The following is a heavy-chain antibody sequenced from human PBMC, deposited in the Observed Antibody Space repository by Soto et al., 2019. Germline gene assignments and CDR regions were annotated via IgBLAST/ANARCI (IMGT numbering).Heavy chain of an antibody. CDR2: IYYSGST. CDR1: GGSISSGGYY. J-gene: IGHJ4*02. CDR3: ARIGRLATKHYFDY. D-gene: IGHD1-26*01. Sequence: SETLSLTCTVSGGSISSGGYYWSWIRQHPGKGLEWIGYIYYSGSTYYNPSLKSRVTISVDTSKNQFSLKLSSVTAADTAVYYCARIGRLATKHYFDYWGQGTLVTVSS. V-gene: IGHV4-31*03.